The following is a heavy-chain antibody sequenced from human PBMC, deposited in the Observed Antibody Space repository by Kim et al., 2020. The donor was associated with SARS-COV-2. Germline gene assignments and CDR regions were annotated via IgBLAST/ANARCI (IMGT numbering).Heavy chain of an antibody. CDR1: GFTFSSYG. CDR3: AKLWFGDNMDV. Sequence: GGSLRLSCAASGFTFSSYGMHWVRQAPGKGLEWVAVISYDGSNKYYADSVKGRFTISRDNSKNTLYLQMNSLRAEDTAVYYCAKLWFGDNMDVWGQGTTVTVSS. V-gene: IGHV3-30*18. CDR2: ISYDGSNK. D-gene: IGHD3-10*01. J-gene: IGHJ6*02.